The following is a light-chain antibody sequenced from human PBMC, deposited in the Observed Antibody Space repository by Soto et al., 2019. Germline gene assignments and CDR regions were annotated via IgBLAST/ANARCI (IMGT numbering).Light chain of an antibody. J-gene: IGKJ1*01. CDR2: GTS. CDR3: QQYDAWG. Sequence: MVMTQSPATLSVSPGERVTLSCRTSQNVTSNLAWYQLRPGQTTSLLIYGTSTRAPDIPVRFSGSGSGTEFTLTISTVQSGDSAVSYCQQYDAWGFGPGTNVEIK. V-gene: IGKV3-15*01. CDR1: QNVTSN.